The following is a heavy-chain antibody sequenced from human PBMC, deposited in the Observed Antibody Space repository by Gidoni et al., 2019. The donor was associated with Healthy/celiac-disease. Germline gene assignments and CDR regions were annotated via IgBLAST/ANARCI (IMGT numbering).Heavy chain of an antibody. Sequence: QVQLVQSGAEVKKPGSSVKVSCKASGGPFSSYTISWVRQAPGQGLEWMGRIIPILGIANYAQKFQGRVTITADKSTSTAYMELSSLRSEDTAVYYCARDSYYGSGSYGFDIWGQGTMVTVSS. J-gene: IGHJ3*02. CDR2: IIPILGIA. D-gene: IGHD3-10*01. V-gene: IGHV1-69*08. CDR1: GGPFSSYT. CDR3: ARDSYYGSGSYGFDI.